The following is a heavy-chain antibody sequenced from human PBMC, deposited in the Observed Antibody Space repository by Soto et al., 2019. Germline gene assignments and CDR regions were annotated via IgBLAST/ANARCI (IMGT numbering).Heavy chain of an antibody. V-gene: IGHV4-39*01. J-gene: IGHJ4*02. Sequence: QLQLQESGPGLVKPSETLSLTCTVSGGSISSSSYYWGWIRQPPGKGLEWIGSIYYSGSTYYNPSLKSRVTISVVPSTNQPSLHISSVSAEDTAVYYCARHYIHFYASRGYYGGDFDYWGQGTLVTVSS. CDR1: GGSISSSSYY. D-gene: IGHD3-22*01. CDR3: ARHYIHFYASRGYYGGDFDY. CDR2: IYYSGST.